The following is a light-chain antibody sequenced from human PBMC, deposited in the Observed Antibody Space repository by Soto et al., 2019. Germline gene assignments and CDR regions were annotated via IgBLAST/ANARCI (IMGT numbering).Light chain of an antibody. CDR3: SSYTSSSTHV. Sequence: QSALTQPASVAGSPGQSITIPCTGTSSDVGAYNVVSWYQQHPGKVPTLMIFDVSSRPSGVSDRFSGSKSGNTASLTISGLQADDEGDYYCSSYTSSSTHVFGSGTKLTVL. J-gene: IGLJ1*01. V-gene: IGLV2-14*03. CDR2: DVS. CDR1: SSDVGAYNV.